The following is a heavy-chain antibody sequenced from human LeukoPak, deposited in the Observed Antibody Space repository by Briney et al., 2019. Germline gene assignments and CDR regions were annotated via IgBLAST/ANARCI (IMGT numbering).Heavy chain of an antibody. J-gene: IGHJ6*02. Sequence: SETLSLTCTVSGYSISSGYYWGWIRQPPGKGLEWIGSGSTNYNPSLESRVTISVDTSKNQFSLNLSSVTAADTAVYYCARADGYYYGMDVWGQGTTVTVSS. V-gene: IGHV4-38-2*02. D-gene: IGHD5-24*01. CDR1: GYSISSGYY. CDR3: ARADGYYYGMDV. CDR2: SGST.